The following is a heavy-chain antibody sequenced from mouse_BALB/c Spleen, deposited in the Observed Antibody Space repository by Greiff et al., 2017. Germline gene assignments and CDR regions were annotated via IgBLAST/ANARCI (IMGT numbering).Heavy chain of an antibody. CDR2: INPSSGYT. D-gene: IGHD2-10*02. J-gene: IGHJ4*01. V-gene: IGHV1-4*01. CDR1: GYTFTSYT. Sequence: VQLQQSGAELARPGASVKMSCKASGYTFTSYTMHWVKQRPGQGLEWIGYINPSSGYTNYNQKFKDKATLTADKSSSTAYMQLSSLTSEDSAVYYCARSGYGNYDAMDYWGQGTSVTVSS. CDR3: ARSGYGNYDAMDY.